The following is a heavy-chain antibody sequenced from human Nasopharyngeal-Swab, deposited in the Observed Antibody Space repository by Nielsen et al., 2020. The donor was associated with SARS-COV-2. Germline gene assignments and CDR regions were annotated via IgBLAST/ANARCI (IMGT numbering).Heavy chain of an antibody. V-gene: IGHV1-69*13. Sequence: SVKVSCKASGGTFSSYAISWVRQAPAQGLEWMGGIIPIFGTANYAQKFQGRVTIPADESTSTAYMELSSLRSEDTAVYYCARPANWGSHDAFDIWGQGTMVTVSS. CDR3: ARPANWGSHDAFDI. D-gene: IGHD7-27*01. J-gene: IGHJ3*02. CDR1: GGTFSSYA. CDR2: IIPIFGTA.